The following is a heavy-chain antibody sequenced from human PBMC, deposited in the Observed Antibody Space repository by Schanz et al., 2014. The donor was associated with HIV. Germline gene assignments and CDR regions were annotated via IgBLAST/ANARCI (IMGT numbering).Heavy chain of an antibody. CDR1: GFTFNSYG. CDR2: ISYDGRNK. J-gene: IGHJ6*02. V-gene: IGHV3-30*18. Sequence: QVQLVESWGGVVQPGRSLRLSCAASGFTFNSYGMHWVRQAPGKGLEWVSVISYDGRNKLYADSVKGRFIISRDNSKNTLYLQMKSLRREDTAVYFCAKDRNYYDDKYLGKGNYYYYYGMDVWGQGTTVTVSS. D-gene: IGHD3-22*01. CDR3: AKDRNYYDDKYLGKGNYYYYYGMDV.